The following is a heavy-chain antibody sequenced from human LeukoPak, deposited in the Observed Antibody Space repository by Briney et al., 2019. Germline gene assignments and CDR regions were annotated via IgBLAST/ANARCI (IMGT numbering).Heavy chain of an antibody. Sequence: SETLSLTCTVSGGPISSYYWSWIRQPPGKGLEWIGYIYYSGSTNYNPSLKSRVTISVDTSKNQFSLKLSSVTAADTAVYYCARESYDFWSGYQPPPYYYYMDVWGKGTTVTVSS. CDR3: ARESYDFWSGYQPPPYYYYMDV. V-gene: IGHV4-59*01. CDR2: IYYSGST. CDR1: GGPISSYY. D-gene: IGHD3-3*01. J-gene: IGHJ6*03.